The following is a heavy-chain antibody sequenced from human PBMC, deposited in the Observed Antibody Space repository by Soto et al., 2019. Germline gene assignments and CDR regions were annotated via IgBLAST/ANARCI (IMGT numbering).Heavy chain of an antibody. Sequence: SEALSVTCAVSGASISTSSGVWGCLLQAPVKGLEWIGNVYQSGTTRLNPSLKSRVSIFVDRSKNQFSLELNSATAADRAVYYCARQPESTSYFDYWGQGILVTVSS. CDR1: GASISTSSGV. CDR3: ARQPESTSYFDY. V-gene: IGHV4-39*01. D-gene: IGHD2-2*01. J-gene: IGHJ4*02. CDR2: VYQSGTT.